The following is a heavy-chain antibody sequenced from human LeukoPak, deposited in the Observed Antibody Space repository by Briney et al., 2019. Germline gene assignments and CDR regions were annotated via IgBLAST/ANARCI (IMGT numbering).Heavy chain of an antibody. CDR3: AKDGMVRGVTSNFDY. CDR2: VSSGSVYK. CDR1: GFTFRSYT. V-gene: IGHV3-21*01. D-gene: IGHD3-10*01. J-gene: IGHJ4*02. Sequence: PGGSLRLSCAASGFTFRSYTMHWVRQAPGKGLEWVSSVSSGSVYKFYADSVKGRFVSSRDNAKNSLYLQMNSLRAEDTAVYYCAKDGMVRGVTSNFDYWGQGTLVTVSS.